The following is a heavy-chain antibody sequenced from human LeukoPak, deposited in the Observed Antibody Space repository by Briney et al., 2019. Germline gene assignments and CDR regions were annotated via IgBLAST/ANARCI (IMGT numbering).Heavy chain of an antibody. CDR2: ISYDGRSK. D-gene: IGHD5-18*01. Sequence: GSLRLSCAASGFTFSSYGMHWVRQAPGKGLEWVAVISYDGRSKYYVDSVKGRFTISRDNAKNSLYLQMNSLRAEDTAVYYCARDRGYFYWGQGTLVTVSS. CDR3: ARDRGYFY. CDR1: GFTFSSYG. J-gene: IGHJ4*02. V-gene: IGHV3-30*03.